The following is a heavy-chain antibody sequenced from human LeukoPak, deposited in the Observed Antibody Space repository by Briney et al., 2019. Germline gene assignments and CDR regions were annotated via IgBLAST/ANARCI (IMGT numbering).Heavy chain of an antibody. V-gene: IGHV3-23*01. CDR3: AKPRGEEWLVGLYDAFDI. D-gene: IGHD6-19*01. J-gene: IGHJ3*02. CDR2: ISGSDGST. CDR1: GFTFNSYA. Sequence: GGSLRLSCAASGFTFNSYAMSWVRQAPGKGLEWVSVISGSDGSTYYADSVKGRFTISRDNSKNTLYLQMNSLRAEDTAVFHCAKPRGEEWLVGLYDAFDIWGQGTMVTVSS.